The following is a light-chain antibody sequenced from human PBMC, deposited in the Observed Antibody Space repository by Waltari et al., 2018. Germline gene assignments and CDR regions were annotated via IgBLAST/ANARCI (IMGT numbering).Light chain of an antibody. CDR1: ASNIGDNV. J-gene: IGLJ3*02. CDR3: ATWDDSPNGHWV. V-gene: IGLV1-44*01. Sequence: QSVLTQPPSASGTPGQRVTISCSGRASNIGDNVVNWYQQFPGKAPKLVIYRNDHRPSVVRDRFSGSKSGTSASLAISGLQSEDEADYYCATWDDSPNGHWVFGGGTKVTVL. CDR2: RND.